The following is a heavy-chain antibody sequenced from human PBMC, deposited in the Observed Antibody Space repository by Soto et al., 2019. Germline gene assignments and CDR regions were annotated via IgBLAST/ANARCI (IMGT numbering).Heavy chain of an antibody. J-gene: IGHJ4*01. CDR1: GVAFSNAW. D-gene: IGHD3-22*01. V-gene: IGHV3-15*07. Sequence: GGSLRLSCAGSGVAFSNAWINWVRLAPGKGLEWVGRIKSKALGGTTDFAAPVRGRFAITRDDSRNMAYMQMNSLNTEDTAVYYCTTDSYSTMLELRLDYWGHGTLVTVSS. CDR3: TTDSYSTMLELRLDY. CDR2: IKSKALGGTT.